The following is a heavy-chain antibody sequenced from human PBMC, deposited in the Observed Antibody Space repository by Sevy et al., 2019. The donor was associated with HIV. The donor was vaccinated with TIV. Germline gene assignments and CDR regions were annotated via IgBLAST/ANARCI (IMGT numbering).Heavy chain of an antibody. Sequence: ASVKVSCKASGYTFTSYDINWVRQATGQGLEWMGWMNPNSGNTGYAQKFQGRVTMTRNTSISTAYMELSSPRSEDTAVYYCARVTMYYDFWSGYYTIHYGMDVLGQGTSVTVSS. J-gene: IGHJ6*02. V-gene: IGHV1-8*01. D-gene: IGHD3-3*01. CDR1: GYTFTSYD. CDR2: MNPNSGNT. CDR3: ARVTMYYDFWSGYYTIHYGMDV.